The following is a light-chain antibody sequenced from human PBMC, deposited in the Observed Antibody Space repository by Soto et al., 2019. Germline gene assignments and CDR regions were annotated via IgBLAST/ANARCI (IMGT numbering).Light chain of an antibody. Sequence: QSVLTQPASVSGSPGQSITISCTGTSSDIGGYNYVSWYQQHPGKAPKLMIYEVSNRPSGVSNRFSGSKSGNTASLTISGLQAEDEADYYCSSFRSTTTLFGGGTKVNVL. J-gene: IGLJ2*01. CDR2: EVS. CDR1: SSDIGGYNY. V-gene: IGLV2-14*01. CDR3: SSFRSTTTL.